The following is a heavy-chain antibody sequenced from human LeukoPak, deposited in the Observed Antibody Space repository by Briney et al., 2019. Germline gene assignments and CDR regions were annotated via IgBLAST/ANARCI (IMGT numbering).Heavy chain of an antibody. Sequence: PSETLSLTCTVSGGSISSGGYYWSWIRQHPGKGLEWIGYIYYSGSTYYNPSLKSRVTISVDTSKNQFSLKLSSVTAADTAVYYCARGGVGACDYWGQGTLVTVSS. CDR2: IYYSGST. CDR1: GGSISSGGYY. J-gene: IGHJ4*02. CDR3: ARGGVGACDY. V-gene: IGHV4-31*03. D-gene: IGHD1-26*01.